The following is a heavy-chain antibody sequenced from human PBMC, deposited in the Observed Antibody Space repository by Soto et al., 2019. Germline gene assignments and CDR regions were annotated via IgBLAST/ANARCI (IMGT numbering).Heavy chain of an antibody. CDR3: SRVLNVAGYYYGMDV. Sequence: EVQLVESGGGLVQPGGSLRLSCAASGFTFSSYSTNWVRQAPGKGLEWVSYISSSSRTIYYADSVKGRFTTSRDNAKNSLYLQMNSVRDEDTAVYYCSRVLNVAGYYYGMDVWGQGTTVTVSS. J-gene: IGHJ6*02. D-gene: IGHD6-13*01. V-gene: IGHV3-48*02. CDR2: ISSSSRTI. CDR1: GFTFSSYS.